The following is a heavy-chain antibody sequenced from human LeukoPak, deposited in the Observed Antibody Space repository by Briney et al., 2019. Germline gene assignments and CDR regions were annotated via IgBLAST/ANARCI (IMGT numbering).Heavy chain of an antibody. CDR3: ARDRDGGTYGYDAFDI. J-gene: IGHJ3*02. V-gene: IGHV1-18*01. D-gene: IGHD1-26*01. CDR1: GYTFTSYG. Sequence: ASVKVSCKASGYTFTSYGISWVRQAPGQGLEWMGWISAYNGNTNYAQKLQGRVTMTTDTSTSTAYMELRSLRSDDTAVYYCARDRDGGTYGYDAFDIWGQGTMVTVSS. CDR2: ISAYNGNT.